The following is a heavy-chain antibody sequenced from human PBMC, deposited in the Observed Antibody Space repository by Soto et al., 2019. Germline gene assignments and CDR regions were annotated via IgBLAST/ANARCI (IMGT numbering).Heavy chain of an antibody. CDR3: ARRDYDFWSGPDY. J-gene: IGHJ4*02. CDR1: GFTFSSYA. D-gene: IGHD3-3*01. V-gene: IGHV3-30-3*01. Sequence: GGSLRLSCAASGFTFSSYAMHWVRQAPGKGLEWVAVISYDGSNKYYADSVMGRFTISRDNSKNTLYLQMNSLRAEDTAVYYCARRDYDFWSGPDYWGQGTLVTVSS. CDR2: ISYDGSNK.